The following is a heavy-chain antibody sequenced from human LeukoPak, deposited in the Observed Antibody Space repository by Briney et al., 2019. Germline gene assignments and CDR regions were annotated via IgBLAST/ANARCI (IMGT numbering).Heavy chain of an antibody. D-gene: IGHD1-1*01. CDR3: ARGRYNWNDGYYYYMDV. CDR1: GYTFTGYY. J-gene: IGHJ6*03. V-gene: IGHV1-2*02. CDR2: INPNSGGT. Sequence: ASVKVSCKASGYTFTGYYMHWVRQAPGQGLEWMGWINPNSGGTNYAQKFQGRVTMTRDTSISTAYMELSRLRPDDTVVYYCARGRYNWNDGYYYYMDVWGKGTTVTISS.